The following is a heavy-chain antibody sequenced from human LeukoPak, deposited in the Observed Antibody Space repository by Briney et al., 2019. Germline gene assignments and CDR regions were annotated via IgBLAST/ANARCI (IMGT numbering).Heavy chain of an antibody. Sequence: GASVKVSCKASGGTFSSYAISWVRQAPGQGLEWMGGIIPIFGTANYAQKFQGRVTITADESTSTAYMELSSLRSEDTAVYYCARWAPLYYYDSSGYSSPMDYWGQGTLVTVSS. CDR3: ARWAPLYYYDSSGYSSPMDY. CDR1: GGTFSSYA. V-gene: IGHV1-69*01. CDR2: IIPIFGTA. D-gene: IGHD3-22*01. J-gene: IGHJ4*02.